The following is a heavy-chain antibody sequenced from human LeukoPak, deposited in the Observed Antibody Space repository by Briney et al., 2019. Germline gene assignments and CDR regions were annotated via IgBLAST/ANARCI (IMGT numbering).Heavy chain of an antibody. CDR3: ARDSRDYGGPKNDY. CDR1: GYTFTNHA. V-gene: IGHV7-4-1*02. Sequence: ASVTVSCKASGYTFTNHALNWVRQGPGQGLEWMGWINTNSGNPTYAQGFTGRFVFSLDTSVSTAYLQNSSLMAEDTAIYYCARDSRDYGGPKNDYSGQGTLVTASS. CDR2: INTNSGNP. J-gene: IGHJ4*02. D-gene: IGHD4-23*01.